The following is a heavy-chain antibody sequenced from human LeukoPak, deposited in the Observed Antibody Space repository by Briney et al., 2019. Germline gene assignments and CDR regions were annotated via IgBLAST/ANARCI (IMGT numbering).Heavy chain of an antibody. CDR3: ARGITTFGGVIPDAEWTAIGY. Sequence: ASVKVSCKASGYTFTSYYMHWVRQAPGQGLEWMGIINPSSGSTSYAQKFQGRVTMTRDMSTSTVYMELSSLRSEDTAVYYCARGITTFGGVIPDAEWTAIGYWGQGTLVTVSS. CDR1: GYTFTSYY. CDR2: INPSSGST. V-gene: IGHV1-46*01. D-gene: IGHD3-16*02. J-gene: IGHJ4*02.